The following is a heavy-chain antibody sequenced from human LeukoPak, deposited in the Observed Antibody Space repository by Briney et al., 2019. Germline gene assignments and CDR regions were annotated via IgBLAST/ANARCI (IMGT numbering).Heavy chain of an antibody. V-gene: IGHV1-2*02. CDR3: ARGYQEYCSSTSCSWFDP. CDR1: GYTFTGYY. Sequence: ASVKVSCKASGYTFTGYYMHWVRQAPGQGLEWMGWINPNSGGTNYAQKLQGRVTMTTDTSTSTAYMELRSLRSDDTAVYYCARGYQEYCSSTSCSWFDPWGQGTLVTVSS. CDR2: INPNSGGT. D-gene: IGHD2-2*01. J-gene: IGHJ5*02.